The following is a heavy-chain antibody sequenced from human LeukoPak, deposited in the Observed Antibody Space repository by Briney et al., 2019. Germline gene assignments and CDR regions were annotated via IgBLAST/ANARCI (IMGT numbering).Heavy chain of an antibody. CDR1: GGSISSTSYY. J-gene: IGHJ4*02. CDR2: MYYNGST. D-gene: IGHD3-10*01. V-gene: IGHV4-39*07. CDR3: ARDLVSGYYGSGSYSYYFDY. Sequence: SETLSLTCTVSGGSISSTSYYWGWIRQPPGKGLEWIGCMYYNGSTYYNPSLKSRVTISVGTSKNQLSLKLSSVTAADTAVYYCARDLVSGYYGSGSYSYYFDYWGQGTLVTVSS.